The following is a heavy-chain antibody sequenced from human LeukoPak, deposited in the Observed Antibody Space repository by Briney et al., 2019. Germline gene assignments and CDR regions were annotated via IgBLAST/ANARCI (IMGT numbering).Heavy chain of an antibody. V-gene: IGHV3-21*01. J-gene: IGHJ5*02. CDR2: ISGSSSYI. D-gene: IGHD6-6*01. Sequence: GGSLRLSCAASGFTFSGYDMNWVRQAPGKGLEGVSSISGSSSYIYYADSMKGRFTISRDNAKNSLYLQMNSLRAEDTAVYYCARGSSNVAARNNWFDPWGQGTLVTVSS. CDR1: GFTFSGYD. CDR3: ARGSSNVAARNNWFDP.